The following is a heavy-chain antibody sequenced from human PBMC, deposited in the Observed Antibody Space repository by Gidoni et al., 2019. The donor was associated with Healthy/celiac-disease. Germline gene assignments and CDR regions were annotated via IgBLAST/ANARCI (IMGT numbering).Heavy chain of an antibody. Sequence: EVQLVESGGGLVQRGRSLRLSCTASGLPFGAYALSWFRQAPGKGLEWVGFIRSKAYGGTTEYAASVKGRFTISRDDYKSIAYLQMNSLKTEDTAVYYCTRVGDYDFWSGKSYYFDYWGQGTLVTVSS. D-gene: IGHD3-3*01. CDR2: IRSKAYGGTT. V-gene: IGHV3-49*03. CDR3: TRVGDYDFWSGKSYYFDY. CDR1: GLPFGAYA. J-gene: IGHJ4*02.